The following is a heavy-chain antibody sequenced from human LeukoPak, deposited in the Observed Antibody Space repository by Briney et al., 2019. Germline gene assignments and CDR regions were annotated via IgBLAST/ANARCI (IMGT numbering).Heavy chain of an antibody. CDR2: INHSGST. D-gene: IGHD6-19*01. CDR3: ARAKWLASYFDY. Sequence: SETLSLTCAVYGGSFSGYYWSWIRQPPGKGLEWIGEINHSGSTNYNPSLKSRVTIPVDTSKSQFSLKLSSVTAADTAVYYCARAKWLASYFDYWGQGTLVTVSS. CDR1: GGSFSGYY. V-gene: IGHV4-34*01. J-gene: IGHJ4*02.